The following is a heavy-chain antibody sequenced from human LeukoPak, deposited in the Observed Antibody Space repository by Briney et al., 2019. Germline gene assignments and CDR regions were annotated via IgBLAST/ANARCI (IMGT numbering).Heavy chain of an antibody. CDR2: ISGSGGST. CDR3: AKGIWFGELGPEYYFDY. V-gene: IGHV3-23*01. Sequence: GGSLRLSCAASGFTFSSYAMSWVRQAPGKGLEWVSAISGSGGSTYYADSVKGRFTTSRDNSKNTLYLQMNSLGAEDTAVYYCAKGIWFGELGPEYYFDYWGQGTLVTVSS. D-gene: IGHD3-10*01. CDR1: GFTFSSYA. J-gene: IGHJ4*02.